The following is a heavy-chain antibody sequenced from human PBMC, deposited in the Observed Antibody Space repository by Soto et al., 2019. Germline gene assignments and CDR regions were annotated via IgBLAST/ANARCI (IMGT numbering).Heavy chain of an antibody. CDR1: GDCINSTGSY. CDR2: IFYSGTT. CDR3: ARSRGYFQWAFDY. J-gene: IGHJ4*02. D-gene: IGHD1-26*01. V-gene: IGHV4-39*01. Sequence: SETRSLTWTVSGDCINSTGSYWGGIRQPPGKGLDWIGNIFYSGTTFRNPSLRSRVTMSVDTSKNQFTLKLRSVTAADPAVYYCARSRGYFQWAFDYWRQGILVTACS.